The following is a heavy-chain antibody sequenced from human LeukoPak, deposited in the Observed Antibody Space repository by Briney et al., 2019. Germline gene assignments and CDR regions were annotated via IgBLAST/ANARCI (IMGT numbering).Heavy chain of an antibody. CDR2: VSGSGGST. V-gene: IGHV3-23*01. J-gene: IGHJ4*02. CDR1: GFAFGSFA. Sequence: GRSLRLSCAASGFAFGSFAMSWVRQAPGRGLEWVSTVSGSGGSTYYADSVKGQFTISRDNSKNTLYLQMNSLRVGDTAVYYCAKESLRDSSFDSWGQGTLVTVSS. D-gene: IGHD2-21*01. CDR3: AKESLRDSSFDS.